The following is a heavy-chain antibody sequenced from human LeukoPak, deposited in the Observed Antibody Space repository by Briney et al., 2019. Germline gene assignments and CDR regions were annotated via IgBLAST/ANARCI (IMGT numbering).Heavy chain of an antibody. Sequence: PSETLSLTCTVSGASISGPSWNWIRQPPGKGLEWIGRIYYSGATNYNPSLKGRVTMSIDTSKNQFSLKLSSVTAADTAVYYCARRPVEMAAIREDNWLDPWGQGTLVTASS. CDR2: IYYSGAT. D-gene: IGHD5-24*01. J-gene: IGHJ5*02. CDR3: ARRPVEMAAIREDNWLDP. V-gene: IGHV4-59*08. CDR1: GASISGPS.